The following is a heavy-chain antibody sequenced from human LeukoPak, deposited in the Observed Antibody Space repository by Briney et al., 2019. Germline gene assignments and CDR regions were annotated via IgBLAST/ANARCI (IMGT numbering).Heavy chain of an antibody. CDR2: IYYSGST. V-gene: IGHV4-31*03. J-gene: IGHJ4*02. D-gene: IGHD2-2*01. CDR3: ARDLPVEGVTD. CDR1: GGSISSGGYY. Sequence: SETLSLTCTVSGGSISSGGYYWSWIRQHPGKGLEWIGYIYYSGSTYYNPSLKSRVTISVGTSKNQFSLKLSSVTAADTAVYYCARDLPVEGVTDWGQGTLVTVSS.